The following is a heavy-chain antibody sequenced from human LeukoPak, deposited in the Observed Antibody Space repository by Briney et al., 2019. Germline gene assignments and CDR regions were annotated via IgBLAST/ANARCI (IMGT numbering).Heavy chain of an antibody. V-gene: IGHV3-7*03. CDR2: IKEDGSEK. D-gene: IGHD6-19*01. Sequence: GGSLRLSCAASGFTFSTYWMGWVRQAPGKGLEWLGNIKEDGSEKYYVDFVKGRFTISGDNAKNSLSLQMNSLRAEDTAVYYCARDRGWLVSDYWGQGTLVTVSS. CDR3: ARDRGWLVSDY. CDR1: GFTFSTYW. J-gene: IGHJ4*02.